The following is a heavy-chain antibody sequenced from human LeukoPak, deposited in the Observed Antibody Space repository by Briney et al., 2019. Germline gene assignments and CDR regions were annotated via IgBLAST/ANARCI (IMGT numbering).Heavy chain of an antibody. CDR2: IKPDGSAQ. D-gene: IGHD2-15*01. V-gene: IGHV3-7*01. Sequence: GGSLRLSCATSGFTFSSNWMSWVRHVPGRGLDWVANIKPDGSAQYYAASVKGRFTASRDNAKNSVYLQMNSLRVEDTAVYYCGRYCSAASCRDIDYWGQGTLVTVSS. CDR1: GFTFSSNW. CDR3: GRYCSAASCRDIDY. J-gene: IGHJ4*02.